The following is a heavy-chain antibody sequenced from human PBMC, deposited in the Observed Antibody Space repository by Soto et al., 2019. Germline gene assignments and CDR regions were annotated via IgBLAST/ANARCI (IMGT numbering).Heavy chain of an antibody. CDR2: IYYSGST. V-gene: IGHV4-39*01. CDR3: ARQVGYSSS. J-gene: IGHJ4*02. D-gene: IGHD6-13*01. Sequence: SETLSLTCTVSGGSISSSSYYWGWIRQPPGKGLEWIGSIYYSGSTYYNPSLKSRVTISVDTSKNQFSLKLSSVTAADTAVYYCARQVGYSSSWGQGTLITVSS. CDR1: GGSISSSSYY.